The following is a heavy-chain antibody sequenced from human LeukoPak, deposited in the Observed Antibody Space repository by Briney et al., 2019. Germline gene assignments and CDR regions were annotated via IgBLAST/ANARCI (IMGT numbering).Heavy chain of an antibody. Sequence: GGSLRLSCAASGFTFSAQYMDWVRQAPGKGLERVGRIRNKANGYTTEYVASVRGRFIISRDDSKNSLYLQMNRLKAEDTAVYYCAGVGGGVGSTDGLDFWGQGTMVTVSS. J-gene: IGHJ3*01. CDR2: IRNKANGYTT. D-gene: IGHD1-26*01. CDR3: AGVGGGVGSTDGLDF. CDR1: GFTFSAQY. V-gene: IGHV3-72*01.